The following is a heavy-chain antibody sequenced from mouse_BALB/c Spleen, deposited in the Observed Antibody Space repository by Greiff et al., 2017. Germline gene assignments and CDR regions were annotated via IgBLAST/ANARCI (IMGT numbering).Heavy chain of an antibody. D-gene: IGHD3-3*01. J-gene: IGHJ2*01. Sequence: QVQLQQSAAELARPGASVKMSCKASGYTFTSYTMHWVKQRPGQGLEWIGYINPSSGYTEYNQKFKDKTTMTADKSPSTAYMQLSSLTSEDSAVYYCVRAGTPLAYWGQGTPLTVS. V-gene: IGHV1-4*02. CDR3: VRAGTPLAY. CDR2: INPSSGYT. CDR1: GYTFTSYT.